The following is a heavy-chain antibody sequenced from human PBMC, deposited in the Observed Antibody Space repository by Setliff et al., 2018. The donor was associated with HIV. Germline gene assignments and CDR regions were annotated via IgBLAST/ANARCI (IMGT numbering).Heavy chain of an antibody. CDR2: IGYNGDT. CDR3: ARQGLVLVPASIDWRLPPSPIDY. CDR1: DDSVSTFY. V-gene: IGHV4-59*08. Sequence: SETLSLTCTVSDDSVSTFYWNWIRQPPGKGLEWIGYIGYNGDTSYSPSLESRVTILLDTSKNQFSLKLSSVTAADTAVYYCARQGLVLVPASIDWRLPPSPIDYWGQGALVTVSS. D-gene: IGHD2-2*01. J-gene: IGHJ4*02.